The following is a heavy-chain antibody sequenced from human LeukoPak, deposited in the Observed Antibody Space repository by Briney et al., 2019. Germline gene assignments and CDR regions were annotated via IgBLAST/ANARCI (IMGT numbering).Heavy chain of an antibody. D-gene: IGHD6-19*01. V-gene: IGHV3-53*01. CDR1: GFTVSSNY. CDR2: IYSGGST. CDR3: ARDKWGAVAGLDY. J-gene: IGHJ4*02. Sequence: GGSLRLSCAASGFTVSSNYMSWVRQAPGKGLEWVSVIYSGGSTYYADSVKGRFTISRDNSKNTLDLQMNSLRAEDTAVYYCARDKWGAVAGLDYWGQGTLVTVSS.